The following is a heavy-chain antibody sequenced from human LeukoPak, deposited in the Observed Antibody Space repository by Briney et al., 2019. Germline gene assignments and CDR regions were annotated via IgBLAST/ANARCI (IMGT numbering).Heavy chain of an antibody. Sequence: SEPLSLTCAVKGGFFSNYYWSWLRQPPGKRLDWIGEIKHSGSTNYNPSLKSRVTISVDTSKNQFSLRLSSVTAADTAVYYCARGVTDIVVVPRATKRTRFFDFWGQGIQVTVFS. V-gene: IGHV4-34*01. J-gene: IGHJ4*02. D-gene: IGHD2-2*01. CDR2: IKHSGST. CDR3: ARGVTDIVVVPRATKRTRFFDF. CDR1: GGFFSNYY.